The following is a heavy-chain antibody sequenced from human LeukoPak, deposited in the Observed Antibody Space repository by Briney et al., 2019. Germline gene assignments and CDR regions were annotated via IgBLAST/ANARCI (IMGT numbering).Heavy chain of an antibody. CDR3: ARAEGGDSSGYSNY. J-gene: IGHJ4*02. D-gene: IGHD3-22*01. CDR2: INHSGST. Sequence: PSETLSLTCAVYGGSFSGYYWSWIRQPPGKGLEWIGEINHSGSTNYNPSLKSRVTISVDTSKNQFSLKLSSVTAADTAVYYCARAEGGDSSGYSNYWGQGTLVTVSS. V-gene: IGHV4-34*01. CDR1: GGSFSGYY.